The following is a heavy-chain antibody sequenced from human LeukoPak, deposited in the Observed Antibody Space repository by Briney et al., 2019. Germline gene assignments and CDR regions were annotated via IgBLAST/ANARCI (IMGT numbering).Heavy chain of an antibody. D-gene: IGHD2-15*01. CDR2: ISSGGTTI. J-gene: IGHJ4*02. V-gene: IGHV3-48*02. CDR3: ARVRCSAGTCSYFDY. Sequence: GGSLRLSCAASGFTFSTSNMNWVRQAPGKGLEWVSYISSGGTTIYYADSVKGQFTISRDNAKNSLYLQMNSLIDEDTAVYYCARVRCSAGTCSYFDYWGQGTLVTVSS. CDR1: GFTFSTSN.